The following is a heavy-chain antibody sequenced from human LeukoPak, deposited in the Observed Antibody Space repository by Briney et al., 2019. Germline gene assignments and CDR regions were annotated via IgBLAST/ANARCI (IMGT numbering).Heavy chain of an antibody. CDR2: INSSSSYI. D-gene: IGHD5-24*01. V-gene: IGHV3-21*01. CDR1: GFTFSDYT. Sequence: KSGGSLRLSCAASGFTFSDYTMNWVRQAPGKGLEWVSSINSSSSYIYFANSVRGRFTIYRDNAKNSLYLQMNSLRAEDTAVYYCAKDSPSRTATTEVPVDYWGQGTLVTVSS. J-gene: IGHJ4*02. CDR3: AKDSPSRTATTEVPVDY.